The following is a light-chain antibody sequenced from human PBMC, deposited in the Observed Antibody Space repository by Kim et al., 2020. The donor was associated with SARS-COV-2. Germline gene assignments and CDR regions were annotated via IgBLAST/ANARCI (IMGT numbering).Light chain of an antibody. CDR1: QSVSTN. CDR2: GAS. Sequence: EIVMTQSPATLSVSPGERATLSCRASQSVSTNLAWYQLQPGRSPRLLIYGASTRAAGIRARFSGSGSGTEFTLTISSLQSEDFALYYCHQYNDWPPGDTFGQGTKLEI. CDR3: HQYNDWPPGDT. V-gene: IGKV3-15*01. J-gene: IGKJ2*01.